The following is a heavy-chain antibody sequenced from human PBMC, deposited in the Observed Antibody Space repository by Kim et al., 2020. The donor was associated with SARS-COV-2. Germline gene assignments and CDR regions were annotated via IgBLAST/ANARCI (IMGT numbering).Heavy chain of an antibody. CDR3: AKGATGSYAY. CDR1: GFAFSTYG. V-gene: IGHV3-23*01. Sequence: GGSLRLSCAASGFAFSTYGMSWVRQAPGRGLEWVSYISGSGGVTHYEDSVKGRFTISRDNSKNTLYLQMNSLRAEDTAVFYCAKGATGSYAYWGQGTLVTVSS. J-gene: IGHJ4*02. CDR2: ISGSGGVT. D-gene: IGHD1-26*01.